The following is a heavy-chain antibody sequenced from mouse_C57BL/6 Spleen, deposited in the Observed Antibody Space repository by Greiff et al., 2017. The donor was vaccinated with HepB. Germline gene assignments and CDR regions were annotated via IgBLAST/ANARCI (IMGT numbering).Heavy chain of an antibody. V-gene: IGHV3-6*01. D-gene: IGHD1-3*01. J-gene: IGHJ4*01. CDR2: ISYDGSN. CDR1: GYSITSGYY. CDR3: ARDNFYAMDY. Sequence: EVQLQESGPGLVKPSQSLSLTCSVTGYSITSGYYWNWIRQFPGNKLEWMGYISYDGSNNYNPSLNNRISITRDTSKNQFFLKLNSVTTEDTATYYCARDNFYAMDYWGQGTSVTVSS.